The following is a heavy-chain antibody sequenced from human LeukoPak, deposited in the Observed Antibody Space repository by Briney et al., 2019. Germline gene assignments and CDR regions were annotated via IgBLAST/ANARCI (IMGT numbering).Heavy chain of an antibody. J-gene: IGHJ4*02. Sequence: GGSLRLSCAASGFMFSDYSMNWVRQAPGKGLEWISYVWISSGNTKYADSVKGRFTISGDSAKNSVYLQMNNLRVEDTALYYCARDHNYAFDNWGQGTLVTVSS. CDR1: GFMFSDYS. CDR2: VWISSGNT. D-gene: IGHD4-11*01. V-gene: IGHV3-48*04. CDR3: ARDHNYAFDN.